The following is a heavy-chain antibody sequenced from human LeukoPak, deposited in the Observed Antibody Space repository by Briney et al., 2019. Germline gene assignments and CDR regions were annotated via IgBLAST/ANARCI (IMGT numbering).Heavy chain of an antibody. Sequence: PGRSLRLSCAASGFTFSSYGMHWVRQAPGKGLEWVAVISYDGSNKYYADSVKGRFTISRDNSKNTLYLQMNSLRAEDTAVYYCARGQGGSYFFFDYWGQGTLVTVSS. J-gene: IGHJ4*02. D-gene: IGHD3-10*01. CDR2: ISYDGSNK. CDR3: ARGQGGSYFFFDY. CDR1: GFTFSSYG. V-gene: IGHV3-30-3*01.